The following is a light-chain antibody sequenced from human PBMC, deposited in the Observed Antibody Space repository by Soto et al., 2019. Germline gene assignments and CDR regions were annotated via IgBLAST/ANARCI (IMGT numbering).Light chain of an antibody. CDR3: SSYAGNNNYV. CDR2: EVN. J-gene: IGLJ1*01. Sequence: QPVLTQPPSASGSPGQPVTISCTGTSSDVGAYIYVSWYQQYPGKAPQLIIYEVNKRPSGVPDRFSASKSGNTASLTVSGLQAEDEADYYCSSYAGNNNYVFGTGTKVTVL. CDR1: SSDVGAYIY. V-gene: IGLV2-8*01.